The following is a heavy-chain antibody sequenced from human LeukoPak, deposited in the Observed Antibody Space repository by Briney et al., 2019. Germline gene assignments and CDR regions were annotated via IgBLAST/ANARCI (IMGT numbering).Heavy chain of an antibody. CDR1: GFTFGSYA. D-gene: IGHD3-22*01. CDR3: ARRPRDSSGYYLGAFHA. V-gene: IGHV3-23*01. CDR2: IGASGADT. Sequence: GGSLRLSCEASGFTFGSYAMTWVRQAPGKGLDWVSVIGASGADTYYADSVKGRFTISRDNAKNTLYLHMSSLRAEDTAVYFCARRPRDSSGYYLGAFHAWGQGTTVTVSS. J-gene: IGHJ3*01.